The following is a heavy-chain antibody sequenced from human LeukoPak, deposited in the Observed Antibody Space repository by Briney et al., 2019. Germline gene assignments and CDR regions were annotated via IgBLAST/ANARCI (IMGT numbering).Heavy chain of an antibody. Sequence: GASVKVSCKASGYTFTDYYMHWVRQAPGQGLEWMGCIDLYSGGAHYAQKFQDWFTMTRDTSINTAYMELSSLRSDDTAVYYCARDILGRSYGGSNYFGMEVWGQGTTVTVSS. J-gene: IGHJ6*02. V-gene: IGHV1-2*04. CDR1: GYTFTDYY. CDR3: ARDILGRSYGGSNYFGMEV. D-gene: IGHD2-15*01. CDR2: IDLYSGGA.